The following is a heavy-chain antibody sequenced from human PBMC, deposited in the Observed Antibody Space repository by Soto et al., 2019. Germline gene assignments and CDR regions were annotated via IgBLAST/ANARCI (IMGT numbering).Heavy chain of an antibody. CDR3: ARDETHTCRSFVHYSGVDV. Sequence: EVQLVESGGGLVQPGGSLRLSCAASGFTFRGYWMHWVRQAPGKGLVWVSHINSDGSSTNYADSVKGRFTISRDNAKNRLYMQMNSLRTEDTAVYYCARDETHTCRSFVHYSGVDVLGQGNTVTLSS. CDR2: INSDGSST. CDR1: GFTFRGYW. D-gene: IGHD2-2*01. V-gene: IGHV3-74*01. J-gene: IGHJ6*02.